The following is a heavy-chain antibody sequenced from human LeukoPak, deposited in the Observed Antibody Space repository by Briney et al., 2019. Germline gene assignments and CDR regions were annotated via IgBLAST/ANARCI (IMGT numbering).Heavy chain of an antibody. CDR1: GYTFTSYY. CDR3: ARLYSRGYFDY. CDR2: INPSGGST. D-gene: IGHD6-13*01. Sequence: GASVKVSCKASGYTFTSYYMHWVRQAPGQGLEWMGIINPSGGSTSYAQKFQGRVTITRDTSASTAYMELSSLRSEDMAVYYCARLYSRGYFDYWGQGTLVTVSS. V-gene: IGHV1-46*01. J-gene: IGHJ4*02.